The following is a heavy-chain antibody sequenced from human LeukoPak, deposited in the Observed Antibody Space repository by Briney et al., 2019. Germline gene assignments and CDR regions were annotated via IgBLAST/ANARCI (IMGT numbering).Heavy chain of an antibody. CDR1: GYTFTSYY. CDR3: ARESWGVTTYYFDY. Sequence: ASVKVSCKASGYTFTSYYMHWVRQAPGQGLEWMGIINPSGGSTSYAQKFQGRVTTTRDTSTSTVYMELRGLRSEDTAVYFCARESWGVTTYYFDYWGQGTLVTVSS. V-gene: IGHV1-46*01. D-gene: IGHD1-1*01. J-gene: IGHJ4*02. CDR2: INPSGGST.